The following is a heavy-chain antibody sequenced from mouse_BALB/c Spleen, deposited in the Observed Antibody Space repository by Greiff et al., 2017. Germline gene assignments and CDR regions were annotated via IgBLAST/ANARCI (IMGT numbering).Heavy chain of an antibody. CDR2: INPSTGYT. Sequence: QVQLKESGAELAKPGASLKMSCKASGYTFTSYWMHWVKQRPGQGLEWIGYINPSTGYTEYNQKFKDKATLTADKSSSTAYMQLSSLTSEDSAVYYCARGYRYDRGYFDYWGQGTTLTVSS. V-gene: IGHV1-7*01. D-gene: IGHD2-14*01. CDR1: GYTFTSYW. CDR3: ARGYRYDRGYFDY. J-gene: IGHJ2*01.